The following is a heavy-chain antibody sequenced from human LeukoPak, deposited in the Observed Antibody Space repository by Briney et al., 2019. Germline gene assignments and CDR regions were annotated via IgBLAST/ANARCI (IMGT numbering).Heavy chain of an antibody. Sequence: GASVKVSCKASGGTFSSYAISWVRQAPGQGPEWMGWISPNNGGTNYAQKFQGWVTMTRDTSISTAYMELSRLTSNVTAVYYCARSKLGEVAAKFDTWGQGTLVTVSS. V-gene: IGHV1-2*04. CDR3: ARSKLGEVAAKFDT. J-gene: IGHJ5*02. D-gene: IGHD3-16*01. CDR1: GGTFSSYA. CDR2: ISPNNGGT.